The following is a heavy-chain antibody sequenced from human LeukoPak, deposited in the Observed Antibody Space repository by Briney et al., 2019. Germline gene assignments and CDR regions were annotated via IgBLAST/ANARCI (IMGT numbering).Heavy chain of an antibody. CDR1: GFTFSNAW. Sequence: GGSLRLSCAASGFTFSNAWMSWVRQAPGKGLEWVGRIKGKTDGGTTDYAAPVKGRFTISRDDSKNTLYLQMNSLKTEDTAVYYCTLNYGGNSDYWGQGTLVTVSS. J-gene: IGHJ4*02. D-gene: IGHD4-23*01. CDR3: TLNYGGNSDY. CDR2: IKGKTDGGTT. V-gene: IGHV3-15*01.